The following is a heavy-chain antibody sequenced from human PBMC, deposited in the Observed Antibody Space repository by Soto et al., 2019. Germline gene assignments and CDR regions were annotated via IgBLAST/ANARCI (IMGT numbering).Heavy chain of an antibody. CDR1: GDTVSSNTAA. V-gene: IGHV6-1*01. CDR3: TRKRLSPGRITGTWGFDY. Sequence: SQTLSLTCVISGDTVSSNTAAWNWFRQSPSRGLEWLGRSYFRSKWYHDPTPSLKRRLTLTVDTSKNLLSLHLNSVSPEDSALYYCTRKRLSPGRITGTWGFDYWGQGTLVTVSS. J-gene: IGHJ4*02. CDR2: SYFRSKWYH. D-gene: IGHD1-7*01.